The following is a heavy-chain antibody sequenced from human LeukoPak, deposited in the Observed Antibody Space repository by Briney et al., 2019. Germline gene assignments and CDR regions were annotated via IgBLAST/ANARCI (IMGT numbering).Heavy chain of an antibody. CDR3: ARGLQARRAFDI. Sequence: PGGSLRLSCAASGFTFSRSWMSWVRQAPGKGLEWVANIKQDGSEIYYVDSVKGRFTISRDNAKNSLYLQMNSLRAEDTAVYYCARGLQARRAFDIWGQGTMVTVSS. CDR1: GFTFSRSW. V-gene: IGHV3-7*01. J-gene: IGHJ3*02. CDR2: IKQDGSEI.